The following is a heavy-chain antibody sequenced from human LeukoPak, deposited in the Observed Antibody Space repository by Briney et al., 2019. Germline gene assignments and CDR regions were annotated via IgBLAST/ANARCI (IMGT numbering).Heavy chain of an antibody. Sequence: PGGSLRLSCAASGFSFSNYGMSWVRQAPGKGLEWVSSISSGGDNTYYADSVRGRFTISRDNSKNTLYLQLNSLRAEDAAVYYCAKAPVTTCSGAYCYPFDYWGQGTLVTVSS. CDR1: GFSFSNYG. D-gene: IGHD2-15*01. CDR3: AKAPVTTCSGAYCYPFDY. V-gene: IGHV3-23*01. CDR2: ISSGGDNT. J-gene: IGHJ4*02.